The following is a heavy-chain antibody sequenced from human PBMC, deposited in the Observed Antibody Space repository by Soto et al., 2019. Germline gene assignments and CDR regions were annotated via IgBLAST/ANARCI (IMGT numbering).Heavy chain of an antibody. CDR2: IYYSGST. D-gene: IGHD5-12*01. J-gene: IGHJ4*02. Sequence: QVQLQESGPGVVKPSGTLSLTCSVSGGSFSDYYWTWIWKPPGKGLEWVGDIYYSGSTNYHPSLKSRVPKSLVTSKKPFPLKLTSVTGADTAGYYGAAIQLATPAHFDSWGQGTLVTVSS. CDR3: AAIQLATPAHFDS. V-gene: IGHV4-59*01. CDR1: GGSFSDYY.